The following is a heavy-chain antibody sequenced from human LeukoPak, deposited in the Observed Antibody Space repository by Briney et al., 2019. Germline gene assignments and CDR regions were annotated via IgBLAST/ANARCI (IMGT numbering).Heavy chain of an antibody. Sequence: APVKVSCTASGYTFTSYDINWVRQAPGQGLEWMGWMNPNSGNTGYAQKFQGRVTMTRNTSISTAYMELSSLRSEDTAVYYCARGLLWSDYWGQGTLVTVSS. D-gene: IGHD3-10*01. J-gene: IGHJ4*02. V-gene: IGHV1-8*01. CDR1: GYTFTSYD. CDR3: ARGLLWSDY. CDR2: MNPNSGNT.